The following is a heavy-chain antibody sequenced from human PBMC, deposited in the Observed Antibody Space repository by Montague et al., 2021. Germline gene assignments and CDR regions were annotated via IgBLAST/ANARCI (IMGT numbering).Heavy chain of an antibody. J-gene: IGHJ5*02. D-gene: IGHD3-22*01. Sequence: SETLSLTCAVSGGSISSNNWWTWVRQPPGKGLEWIGEIFHNGSTTYSPSLKSRVTISMDKSKNQFSLKLTSVTAADTAVYYCARVAAWGYYDTSGPNWFDPRGQGTLVTVSS. CDR3: ARVAAWGYYDTSGPNWFDP. V-gene: IGHV4-4*02. CDR1: GGSISSNNW. CDR2: IFHNGST.